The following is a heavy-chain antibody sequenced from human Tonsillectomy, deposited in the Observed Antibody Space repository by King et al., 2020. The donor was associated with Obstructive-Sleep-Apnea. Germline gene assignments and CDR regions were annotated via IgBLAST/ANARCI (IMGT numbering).Heavy chain of an antibody. D-gene: IGHD2-2*01. J-gene: IGHJ6*02. V-gene: IGHV3-38-3*01. CDR3: KKDLILKISYCNSTNCLCV. CDR1: GFTVSINE. CDR2: ISGGST. Sequence: VQLVESRGVLLQPGGSLRLSCAASGFTVSINEMTWVRQAPGKGLEWVSSISGGSTDYADSRKGRFTISRDNSKNTLHLQMNSLRAEHTAVFYCKKDLILKISYCNSTNCLCVWGQGTTVTVSS.